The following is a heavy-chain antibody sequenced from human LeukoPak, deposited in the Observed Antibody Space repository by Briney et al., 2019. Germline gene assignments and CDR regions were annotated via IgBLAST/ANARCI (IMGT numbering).Heavy chain of an antibody. CDR2: ISGSGRST. Sequence: GGSLRLSCAASGFTFSSYAMNWVRQAPGKGLEWVSAISGSGRSTYYADSVKGRFTISRDNSKNTVYLQMNSLIAEDMAVYYCAKPKVGAKYYYGMDVWGQGTTVTVSS. V-gene: IGHV3-23*01. J-gene: IGHJ6*02. D-gene: IGHD1-26*01. CDR1: GFTFSSYA. CDR3: AKPKVGAKYYYGMDV.